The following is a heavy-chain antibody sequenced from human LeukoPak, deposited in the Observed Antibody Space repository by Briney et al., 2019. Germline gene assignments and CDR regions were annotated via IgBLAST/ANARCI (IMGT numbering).Heavy chain of an antibody. V-gene: IGHV3-7*03. CDR2: IKQDGSEK. CDR1: GFTFSSYW. J-gene: IGHJ4*02. Sequence: PGGSLRLSCAASGFTFSSYWMSWVRQAPGKGLEWVANIKQDGSEKYYVDSVKGRFTISRDNAKNSLYLQMNSLRAEGTAVYYCAKVMGYDFWSGPEGYFDYWGQGTLVTVSS. D-gene: IGHD3-3*01. CDR3: AKVMGYDFWSGPEGYFDY.